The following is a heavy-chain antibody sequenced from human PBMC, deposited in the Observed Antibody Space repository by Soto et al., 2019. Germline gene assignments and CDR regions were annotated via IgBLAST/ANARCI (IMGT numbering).Heavy chain of an antibody. J-gene: IGHJ4*02. V-gene: IGHV4-59*01. Sequence: SEPLSLTCTVSGGSISNFYWSWIRQPPGKGLEWIGYISYSGNTNYNPSLKSRVSISVDTSKNQLSLNLTSVTAADTAVYYCARAPMVLSRSYFDSWGQGTPVTVSS. D-gene: IGHD2-8*01. CDR3: ARAPMVLSRSYFDS. CDR1: GGSISNFY. CDR2: ISYSGNT.